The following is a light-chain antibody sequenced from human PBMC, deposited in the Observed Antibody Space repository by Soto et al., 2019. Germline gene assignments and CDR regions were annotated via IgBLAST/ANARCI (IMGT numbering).Light chain of an antibody. Sequence: DIVMTQSPLSLPVTPGEPASISCRSSQSLLHSNGYNYLDWYLQKPGQPPQLLIYLNSYRAPGVSDRCSVSGSGTDFTLRISRGEAEDVGIYDCMQDLQARGTPTFGGGTKVEIK. J-gene: IGKJ4*01. CDR2: LNS. V-gene: IGKV2-28*01. CDR1: QSLLHSNGYNY. CDR3: MQDLQARGTPT.